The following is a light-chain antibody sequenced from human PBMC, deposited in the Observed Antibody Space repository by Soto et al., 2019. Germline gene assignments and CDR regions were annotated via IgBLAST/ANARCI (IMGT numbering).Light chain of an antibody. CDR3: QQYNSYS. V-gene: IGKV1-5*01. Sequence: DIQMTQSPSTLPASVGDRVTITCRASQSISNWLAWYQQTPGTAPKLLIYHASTLESGVPSRFSGSGSGTEITLTISSLQPDDFATYYCQQYNSYSFGQGTKVDIK. CDR2: HAS. J-gene: IGKJ1*01. CDR1: QSISNW.